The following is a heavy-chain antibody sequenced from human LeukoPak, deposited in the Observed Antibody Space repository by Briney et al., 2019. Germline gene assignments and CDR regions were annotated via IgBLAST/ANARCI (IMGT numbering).Heavy chain of an antibody. CDR3: VKRRYAGYNYFDY. V-gene: IGHV3-23*01. Sequence: GGSLRLSCSASGFTFSSYAMNWVRQAPGKGLEWVSGISSSGETTYYADSVKGRFTISRDNSKNTLYLQMNSLRPEDTAVYYCVKRRYAGYNYFDYWGQGTLATVSS. J-gene: IGHJ4*02. CDR2: ISSSGETT. CDR1: GFTFSSYA. D-gene: IGHD5-24*01.